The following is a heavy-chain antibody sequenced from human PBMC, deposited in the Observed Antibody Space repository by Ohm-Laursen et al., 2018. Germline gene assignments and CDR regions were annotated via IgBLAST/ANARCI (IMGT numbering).Heavy chain of an antibody. CDR1: GGSISSYY. V-gene: IGHV4-59*01. J-gene: IGHJ2*01. CDR2: IYYSGST. CDR3: ARADLDTAMVPLGYFDL. Sequence: GTLSLTCTVSGGSISSYYWSWIRQPPGKGLEWIGYIYYSGSTNYNPSLKSRVTISVDTSKNQFSLKLSSVTAADTAVYYCARADLDTAMVPLGYFDLWGRGTLVTVSS. D-gene: IGHD5-18*01.